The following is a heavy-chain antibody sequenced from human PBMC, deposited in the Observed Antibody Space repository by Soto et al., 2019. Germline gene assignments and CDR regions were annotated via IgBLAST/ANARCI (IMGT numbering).Heavy chain of an antibody. J-gene: IGHJ6*02. CDR2: ISAYNGNT. V-gene: IGHV1-18*01. CDR3: ARPLYSTSSYYYYVMDV. CDR1: GYTFSTYD. Sequence: QVQLAQSGAEVKKPGASVKVSCKTSGYTFSTYDINWVRQAPGQGLEWMGWISAYNGNTNYAQKFQGRVTMTTDTSTSTVYMELRSLRSDDTAVYYCARPLYSTSSYYYYVMDVWGQGTTVIISS. D-gene: IGHD6-6*01.